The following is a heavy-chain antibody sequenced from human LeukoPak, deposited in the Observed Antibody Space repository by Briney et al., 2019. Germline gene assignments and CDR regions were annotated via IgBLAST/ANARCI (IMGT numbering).Heavy chain of an antibody. Sequence: ASVTVSCKASGYTLTDYYLHWVRQAPGQGLEWMGWIIPNTGGTNYAQKFQDWVTMSSDTSISTAYMELSSLRSDDTAVYYCARGSPSYAQWHFDLWGRGTLVTVSS. D-gene: IGHD2/OR15-2a*01. J-gene: IGHJ2*01. V-gene: IGHV1-2*04. CDR3: ARGSPSYAQWHFDL. CDR2: IIPNTGGT. CDR1: GYTLTDYY.